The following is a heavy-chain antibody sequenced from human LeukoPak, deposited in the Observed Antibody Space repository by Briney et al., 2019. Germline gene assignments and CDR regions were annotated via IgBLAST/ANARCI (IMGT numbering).Heavy chain of an antibody. Sequence: SETLSLTCTVSGGSISSYYCSWIRQPPGKGLEWIGYIYYSGSTNYNPSLKRRDTISVGSANTQTALDLSSVPAAAAAGYYCARDSGYESSGYRIYWFDPWGQGTLVTVSS. CDR1: GGSISSYY. D-gene: IGHD3-22*01. V-gene: IGHV4-59*12. CDR2: IYYSGST. J-gene: IGHJ5*02. CDR3: ARDSGYESSGYRIYWFDP.